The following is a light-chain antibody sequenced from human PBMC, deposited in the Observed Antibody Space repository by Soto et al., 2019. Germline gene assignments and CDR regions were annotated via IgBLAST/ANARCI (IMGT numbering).Light chain of an antibody. J-gene: IGLJ2*01. V-gene: IGLV2-14*01. CDR1: SSDIGGYNY. Sequence: QSALTQPASVSGSPGQSITLSCTGTSSDIGGYNYVSWYQLHPGNAPKLLIFDVSNRPSGVSDRFSGSKSGNTASLTISGLQAEDEADYYCTSYRSGTTLVVFGGGTKLTVL. CDR3: TSYRSGTTLVV. CDR2: DVS.